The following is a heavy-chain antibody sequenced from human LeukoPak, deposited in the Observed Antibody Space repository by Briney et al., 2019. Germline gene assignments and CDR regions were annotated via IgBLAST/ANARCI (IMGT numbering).Heavy chain of an antibody. CDR3: ARGKNDIVVVPAASTFDY. CDR2: INPNSGGT. CDR1: GYTFTGYY. J-gene: IGHJ4*02. V-gene: IGHV1-2*04. D-gene: IGHD2-2*01. Sequence: ASVKVSCKASGYTFTGYYMHWVRQAPGQGLEWMGWINPNSGGTNYAQKFQGWVTMTRDTSISIAYMELSRLRSDDTAVYYCARGKNDIVVVPAASTFDYWGQGTLVTVSS.